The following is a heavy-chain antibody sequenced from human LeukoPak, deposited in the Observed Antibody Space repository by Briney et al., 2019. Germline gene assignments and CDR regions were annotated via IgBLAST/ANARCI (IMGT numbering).Heavy chain of an antibody. CDR1: GFSLSTSDIR. D-gene: IGHD4-11*01. J-gene: IGHJ4*02. V-gene: IGHV2-70*04. Sequence: EAGPALVTPTQTLTLTCPFSGFSLSTSDIRVSWIPQPPGQALEWLARIDWDDDKFYSTSLKTRLTISKDTSKNQVVLTMTNMDPVDTATYYRARTQVDYSNSYWGLGTLVTVSS. CDR2: IDWDDDK. CDR3: ARTQVDYSNSY.